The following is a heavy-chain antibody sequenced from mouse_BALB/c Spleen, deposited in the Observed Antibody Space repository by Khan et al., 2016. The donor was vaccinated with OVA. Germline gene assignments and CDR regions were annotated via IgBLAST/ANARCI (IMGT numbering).Heavy chain of an antibody. D-gene: IGHD2-14*01. CDR3: ARAYYRYDGYYAMDY. CDR2: IWGGGGT. V-gene: IGHV2-6-4*01. Sequence: VELVESGPGLVAPSQSLSITCTVSGFSLSRYNIHWVRQPPGKGLEWLGMIWGGGGTDYNSTLKSRLSIRKDNSKSQVLSKMNSLQTDDTAMYYCARAYYRYDGYYAMDYWGQGTSVTVSS. CDR1: GFSLSRYN. J-gene: IGHJ4*01.